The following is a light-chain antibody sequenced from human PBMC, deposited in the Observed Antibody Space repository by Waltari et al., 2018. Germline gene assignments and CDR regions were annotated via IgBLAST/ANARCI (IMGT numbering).Light chain of an antibody. CDR2: DVS. Sequence: QSALTQPASVSGSPGQSITISCTGTGRDVGGYNYVSWYQQHPGKAPKLIIYDVSNRPSGISNRFSGSKSGNTASLTISGLQAEDEADYYCSSYTSSSTRDFGTGTKVTVL. CDR1: GRDVGGYNY. V-gene: IGLV2-14*03. J-gene: IGLJ1*01. CDR3: SSYTSSSTRD.